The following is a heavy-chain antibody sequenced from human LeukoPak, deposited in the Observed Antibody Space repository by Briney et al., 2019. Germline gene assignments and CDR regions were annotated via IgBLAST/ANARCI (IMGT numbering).Heavy chain of an antibody. CDR1: GGSISSSSHY. CDR3: ARARDYVWGSYRPTRGPFDY. Sequence: PSETLSLTCTVSGGSISSSSHYWGWIRQPPGKGLEWIGNVSYIGSTNYNPSLKSRVTISVDTSKNQFSLKLSSVTAADTAVYYCARARDYVWGSYRPTRGPFDYWGQGTLVTVSS. CDR2: VSYIGST. D-gene: IGHD3-16*02. J-gene: IGHJ4*02. V-gene: IGHV4-39*07.